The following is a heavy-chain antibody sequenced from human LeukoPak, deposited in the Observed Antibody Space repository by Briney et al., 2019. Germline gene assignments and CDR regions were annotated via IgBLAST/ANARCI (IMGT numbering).Heavy chain of an antibody. V-gene: IGHV4-61*02. CDR1: GGSISSGSYY. J-gene: IGHJ3*02. CDR3: ASHYDSSGFDI. D-gene: IGHD3-22*01. CDR2: IYTSGST. Sequence: PSETLSLTCTVSGGSISSGSYYWSWIRQPAGQGLEWIGRIYTSGSTNYNPSLKSRVTISVDTSKNHFSLKLSSVTAADTAVYYCASHYDSSGFDIWGQGTMVTVSS.